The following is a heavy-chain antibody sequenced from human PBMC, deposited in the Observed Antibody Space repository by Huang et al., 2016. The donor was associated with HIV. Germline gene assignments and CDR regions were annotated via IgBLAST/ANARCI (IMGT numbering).Heavy chain of an antibody. CDR3: ARVTGGYSYGFDAFDI. CDR2: SNPNSGGT. Sequence: QVQLVQSGAEVKKPGASVKVSCKAFGYTFTGYYMHWVRQAPGQGLEWMGGSNPNSGGTNYAQKFQGRVTMTGDTSISTAYMELSRLRSDDTAVYYCARVTGGYSYGFDAFDIWGQGTMVTVSS. J-gene: IGHJ3*02. D-gene: IGHD5-18*01. V-gene: IGHV1-2*02. CDR1: GYTFTGYY.